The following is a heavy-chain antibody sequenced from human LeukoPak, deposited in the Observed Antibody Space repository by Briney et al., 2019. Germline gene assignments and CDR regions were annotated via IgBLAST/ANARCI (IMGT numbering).Heavy chain of an antibody. J-gene: IGHJ4*02. D-gene: IGHD3-16*01. CDR1: GYTFTVYS. CDR2: ITTSTGKP. CDR3: ARDASMINFDY. V-gene: IGHV7-4-1*02. Sequence: WASVKVSCKAPGYTFTVYSINWLRQAPGQGLEWMGWITTSTGKPTYAQGFTGRFVFSLDTSVSTTYLHINSLKAEDTAVYYCARDASMINFDYWGQGSLVTVSS.